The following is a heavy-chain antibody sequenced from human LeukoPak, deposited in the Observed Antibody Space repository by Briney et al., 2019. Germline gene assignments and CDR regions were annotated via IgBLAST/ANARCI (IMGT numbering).Heavy chain of an antibody. CDR3: ARAFLVGYSPEEYFFDY. CDR2: IYYSGST. V-gene: IGHV4-39*07. J-gene: IGHJ4*02. D-gene: IGHD2-15*01. CDR1: GGSISSSSYY. Sequence: SEALSLTCTVSGGSISSSSYYWGWIRQPPGKGLEWIGSIYYSGSTYYNPSLKSRVTISVDKSKNQFSLKLNSVTAADTAVYYCARAFLVGYSPEEYFFDYWGQGTLVTVSS.